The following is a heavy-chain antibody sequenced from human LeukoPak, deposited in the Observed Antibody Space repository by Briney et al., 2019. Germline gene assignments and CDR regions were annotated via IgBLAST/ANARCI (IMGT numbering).Heavy chain of an antibody. V-gene: IGHV3-74*01. CDR2: INSDGSST. CDR1: GFIFSSYW. J-gene: IGHJ4*02. Sequence: GSLRLSCAASGFIFSSYWMHWVRQAPGKGLVWVSRINSDGSSTSYADSVKGRFTISRDNAKNTLYLQMNSLRAEDTAVYYCARPQNYYGSGDYWSPGTLVTVSS. CDR3: ARPQNYYGSGDY. D-gene: IGHD3-10*01.